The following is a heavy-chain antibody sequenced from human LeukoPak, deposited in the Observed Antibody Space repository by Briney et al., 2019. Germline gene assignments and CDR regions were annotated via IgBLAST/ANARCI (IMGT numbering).Heavy chain of an antibody. CDR1: GGSISSGGYY. CDR2: IYYSGST. Sequence: SETLSLTCTVSGGSISSGGYYWGWIRQPPGKGLEWIGSIYYSGSTYYNPSLKSRVTISVDTSKNQFSLKLSSVTAADTAVYYCARFSPPVLLWFGESHSADWFDPWGQGTLVTVSS. J-gene: IGHJ5*02. CDR3: ARFSPPVLLWFGESHSADWFDP. D-gene: IGHD3-10*01. V-gene: IGHV4-39*01.